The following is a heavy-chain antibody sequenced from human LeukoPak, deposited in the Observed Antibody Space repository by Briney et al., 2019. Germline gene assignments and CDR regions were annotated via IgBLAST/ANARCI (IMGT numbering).Heavy chain of an antibody. V-gene: IGHV4-34*01. CDR3: ARAPIVVVAKRYYFDY. Sequence: SETLSLTCAVYSGSFSGYYWSWIRQPPGKGLEWIGEINHSGSTNYNPSLKSRVTISVDTSKNQFSLKLSSVTAADTAVYYCARAPIVVVAKRYYFDYWGQGTLVTVSS. D-gene: IGHD2-21*01. CDR2: INHSGST. CDR1: SGSFSGYY. J-gene: IGHJ4*02.